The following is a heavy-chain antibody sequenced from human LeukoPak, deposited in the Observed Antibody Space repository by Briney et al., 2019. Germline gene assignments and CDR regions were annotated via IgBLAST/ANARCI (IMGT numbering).Heavy chain of an antibody. V-gene: IGHV3-23*01. CDR1: GLTFSSHA. CDR3: VRGLVGIIHYAMDV. Sequence: GGSLRLSCAASGLTFSSHAMGWVRQAPGKGLEWVSSINERGDDTYYADSVKGRFTISRDNSKNTLFLQMNSLRAEDTAVYYCVRGLVGIIHYAMDVWGQGTTVTVSS. CDR2: INERGDDT. D-gene: IGHD6-6*01. J-gene: IGHJ6*02.